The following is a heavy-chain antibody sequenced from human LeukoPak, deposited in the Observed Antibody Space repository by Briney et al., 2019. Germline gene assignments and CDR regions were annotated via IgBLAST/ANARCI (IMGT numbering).Heavy chain of an antibody. CDR1: GYTLTSYY. CDR2: INPSDSST. D-gene: IGHD6-13*01. J-gene: IGHJ5*02. Sequence: GASVKVSCKASGYTLTSYYMHWVRQAPGQGLEWMGIINPSDSSTSYAQKFQGRVTTTRDTSTSTVYMELSSLRSEDTAVYYCAKGTNLRQQLGNWFDPWGQGTLVIVSS. V-gene: IGHV1-46*01. CDR3: AKGTNLRQQLGNWFDP.